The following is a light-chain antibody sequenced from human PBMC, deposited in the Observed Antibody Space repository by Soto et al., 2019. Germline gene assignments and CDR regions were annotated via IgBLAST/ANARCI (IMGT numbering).Light chain of an antibody. CDR3: SSYTSSSTLV. J-gene: IGLJ2*01. Sequence: QSALTQPASVSGSPGQSITISCTGTSSDVGGYNYVSWYQQHPGKAPKLMIYDASNRPSGVSNRFSGSKSGNTASLTISGLQAEDEADYYCSSYTSSSTLVFGGGTKLT. CDR2: DAS. CDR1: SSDVGGYNY. V-gene: IGLV2-14*01.